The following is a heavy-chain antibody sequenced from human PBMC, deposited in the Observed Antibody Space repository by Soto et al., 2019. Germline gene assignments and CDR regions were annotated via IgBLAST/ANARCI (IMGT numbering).Heavy chain of an antibody. CDR1: GFTFSTYL. D-gene: IGHD1-7*01. V-gene: IGHV3-7*01. CDR3: GRWNYAFDI. Sequence: PGGSLRLSCAASGFTFSTYLMSWVRQAPGKGLEWVANIKHDGSEKYYVDSVKGRFTISRDNGKNSLYLQMNSLRAEDTAVYYCGRWNYAFDIWGQGTMVTVSS. J-gene: IGHJ3*02. CDR2: IKHDGSEK.